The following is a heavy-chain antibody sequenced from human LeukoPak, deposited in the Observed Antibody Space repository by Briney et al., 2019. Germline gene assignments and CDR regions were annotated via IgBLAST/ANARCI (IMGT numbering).Heavy chain of an antibody. CDR2: ISSSSSYI. D-gene: IGHD6-13*01. Sequence: PGGSLRLSCGASGFPFSRYTKNGLRQAPGKGLEWVSSISSSSSYINYADSVKGRFTISRDNAKNSLYLQMNSLRAEDTAVYYCAREVRKAASGLGFDNWGQGTMVTVSS. CDR1: GFPFSRYT. J-gene: IGHJ3*02. V-gene: IGHV3-21*01. CDR3: AREVRKAASGLGFDN.